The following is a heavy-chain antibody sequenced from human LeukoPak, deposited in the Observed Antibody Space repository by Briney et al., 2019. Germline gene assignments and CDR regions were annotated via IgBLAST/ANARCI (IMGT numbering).Heavy chain of an antibody. J-gene: IGHJ6*02. CDR2: ISGSGGST. D-gene: IGHD2-2*01. V-gene: IGHV3-23*01. CDR1: GFTFSSSG. CDR3: AKDQRTMTRRMDV. Sequence: GGSLRLSCAASGFTFSSSGMNWLRQAPGKGLEWVSAISGSGGSTEYADSVKGRFTISRDRSKNTLYLQMNSLRVEDTAVYYCAKDQRTMTRRMDVWGQGTTVTVSS.